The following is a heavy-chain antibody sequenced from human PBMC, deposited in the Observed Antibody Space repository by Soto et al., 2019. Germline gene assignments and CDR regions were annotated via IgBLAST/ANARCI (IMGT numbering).Heavy chain of an antibody. CDR2: TYYRSKWYN. V-gene: IGHV6-1*01. D-gene: IGHD3-10*01. J-gene: IGHJ6*02. CDR3: ARQWVVRGNYGMDV. Sequence: SQTPSLTCSISGDSVSSNSAAWNWLRQSPSRGLEWLGRTYYRSKWYNDYAVSVKSRITINPDTSKNQFSLQLNSVTPEDTAVYYCARQWVVRGNYGMDVWGQGTTVTVSS. CDR1: GDSVSSNSAA.